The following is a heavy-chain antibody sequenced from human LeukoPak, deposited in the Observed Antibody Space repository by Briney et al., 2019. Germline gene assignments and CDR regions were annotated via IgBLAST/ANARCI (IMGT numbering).Heavy chain of an antibody. CDR1: GYSISNGYY. V-gene: IGHV4-38-2*02. Sequence: PSETLSLTCTVSGYSISNGYYWGWIRQPPVKGLEWIGSSYHSGSIYYNPSLKSRVTISVDTSKNQLSLKLSSVTAADTAVYYCARLGIAAVRGAYGMDVWGQGPRSPSP. CDR3: ARLGIAAVRGAYGMDV. D-gene: IGHD6-25*01. CDR2: SYHSGSI. J-gene: IGHJ6*02.